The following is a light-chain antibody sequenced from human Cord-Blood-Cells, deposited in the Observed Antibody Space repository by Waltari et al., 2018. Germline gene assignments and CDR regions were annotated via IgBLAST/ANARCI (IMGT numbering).Light chain of an antibody. CDR1: SSDGGGYNL. CDR3: CSYASSSTLV. Sequence: QSALTQPASVSGSPGQSITISCTGTSSDGGGYNLVSWYQQHPGKAPKLMIYEVSKRPSGVSNRFSGSKSGNTASLTISGLQAEDEADYYCCSYASSSTLVFGGGTKLTVL. J-gene: IGLJ3*02. V-gene: IGLV2-23*02. CDR2: EVS.